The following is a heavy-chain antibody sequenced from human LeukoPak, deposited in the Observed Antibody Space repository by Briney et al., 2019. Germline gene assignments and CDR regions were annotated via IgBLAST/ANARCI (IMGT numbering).Heavy chain of an antibody. Sequence: ASVKVSCKVSGYTLTELSMHWVRQAPGKGLEWMGGFDPEDGETIYAQKFQGRVTMTEDTSTDTAYMELSSLRSEDTAVYYCATTVRRQTPFTVTTYFDYWGQGTLVTVSS. J-gene: IGHJ4*02. D-gene: IGHD4-17*01. CDR3: ATTVRRQTPFTVTTYFDY. CDR1: GYTLTELS. V-gene: IGHV1-24*01. CDR2: FDPEDGET.